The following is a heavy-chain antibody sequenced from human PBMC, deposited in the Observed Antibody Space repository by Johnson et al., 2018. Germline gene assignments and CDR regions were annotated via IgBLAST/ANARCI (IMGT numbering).Heavy chain of an antibody. D-gene: IGHD1-26*01. V-gene: IGHV5-51*01. J-gene: IGHJ3*02. CDR2: IYPGDSDI. Sequence: VQLVQSGAEVKKPGESLKISCKGSGYSFTTHWIAWVRQMPGKGLDWMGIIYPGDSDIRYSPSFQGQVTISADKSISTAYLQWSSLKASDTAMYHCARDGSPGVDAFDIWGQGTMVTVSS. CDR3: ARDGSPGVDAFDI. CDR1: GYSFTTHW.